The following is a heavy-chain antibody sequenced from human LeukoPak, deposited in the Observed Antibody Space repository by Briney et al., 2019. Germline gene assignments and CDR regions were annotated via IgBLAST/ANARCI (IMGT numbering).Heavy chain of an antibody. CDR3: ARRWGKNYFDY. D-gene: IGHD7-27*01. J-gene: IGHJ4*02. CDR2: TYYRSKWYN. CDR1: GDSVSSNSVT. Sequence: RSQTLSLTCAISGDSVSSNSVTWNWIRQSPSRGLEWLGRTYYRSKWYNDYAVPVKSRITINPDTSKNQFSLQLNSVTPEDTAVYYCARRWGKNYFDYWGQGTLVTVSS. V-gene: IGHV6-1*01.